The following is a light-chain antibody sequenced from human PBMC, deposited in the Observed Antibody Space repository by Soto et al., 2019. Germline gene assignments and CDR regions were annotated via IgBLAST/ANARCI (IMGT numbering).Light chain of an antibody. J-gene: IGKJ1*01. CDR1: QSISSSY. CDR3: QQYGGSSWT. Sequence: EIVLTQSPGTLSLSPGERATLSCRASQSISSSYLAWYQQKPGQAPRLLIYGASSRATGIPDRFSGSGSGTDFTLTISRLGPEDFAVYYCQQYGGSSWTFGQGTKVEIK. V-gene: IGKV3-20*01. CDR2: GAS.